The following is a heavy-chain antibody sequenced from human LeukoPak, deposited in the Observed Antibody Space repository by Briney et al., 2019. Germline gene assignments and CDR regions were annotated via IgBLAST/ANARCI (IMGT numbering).Heavy chain of an antibody. CDR3: ARQPRYSSSSPHDY. D-gene: IGHD6-6*01. Sequence: SETVSLTCTVSGGSISSSSYYWGWIRQPPGKGLEWIGSIYYSGNTYYNPSLESRVTISVDTSKNQFSLKLSSVTAADTAVYYCARQPRYSSSSPHDYWGQGTLVTVSS. CDR1: GGSISSSSYY. CDR2: IYYSGNT. J-gene: IGHJ4*02. V-gene: IGHV4-39*01.